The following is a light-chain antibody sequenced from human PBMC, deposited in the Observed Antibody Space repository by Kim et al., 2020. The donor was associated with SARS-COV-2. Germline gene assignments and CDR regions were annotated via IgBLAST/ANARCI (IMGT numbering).Light chain of an antibody. CDR3: QQYYSGPNT. Sequence: DIVMTQSPDSLTVSLGERATINCKSSQNVLKRSDNRNYLAWFQQRPGQPPKLLISWASTRESGVPGRFSGCGSATDFTLPISSLQAEDGAVYYGQQYYSGPNTFGGETKV. CDR2: WAS. V-gene: IGKV4-1*01. J-gene: IGKJ4*01. CDR1: QNVLKRSDNRNY.